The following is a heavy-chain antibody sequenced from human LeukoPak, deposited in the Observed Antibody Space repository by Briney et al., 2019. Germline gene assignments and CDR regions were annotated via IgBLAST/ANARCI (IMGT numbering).Heavy chain of an antibody. CDR1: GFTFSDYY. D-gene: IGHD3-22*01. J-gene: IGHJ4*02. CDR3: ARPGQGNYYDSMEFDY. CDR2: IKQDGSEK. V-gene: IGHV3-7*01. Sequence: GGSLRLSCAASGFTFSDYYMSWIRQAPGKGLEWVANIKQDGSEKYYVDSVKGRFTISRDNAKNSLYLQMNSLRAEDTAVYYCARPGQGNYYDSMEFDYWGQGTLVTVSS.